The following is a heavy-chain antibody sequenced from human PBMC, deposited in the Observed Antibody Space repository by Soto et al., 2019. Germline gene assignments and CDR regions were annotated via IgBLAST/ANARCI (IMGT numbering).Heavy chain of an antibody. CDR2: IYPGNSDT. J-gene: IGHJ3*02. V-gene: IGHV5-51*01. CDR3: ASDSHCSGGPYPMGGFDM. D-gene: IGHD2-15*01. CDR1: GYGFSIHW. Sequence: GESLKISCQGSGYGFSIHWVAWLRQMPGKGLEWVGFIYPGNSDTIYSPSFQGQVTVSADLALSTTYLQWDTLKPSDTAMYFCASDSHCSGGPYPMGGFDMWGQGTMVTVSS.